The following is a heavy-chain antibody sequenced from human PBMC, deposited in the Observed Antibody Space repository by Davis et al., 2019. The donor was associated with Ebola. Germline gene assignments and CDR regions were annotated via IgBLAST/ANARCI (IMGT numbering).Heavy chain of an antibody. J-gene: IGHJ4*02. CDR3: ARGYCSGGSCYSSDY. Sequence: AASVKVSCKASGGTFSSYTISWMRQAPGQGLEWMGRIIPILGIANYAQKFQGRVTITADKSTSTAYMELSSLRSEDTAVYYCARGYCSGGSCYSSDYWGQGTLVTVSS. CDR1: GGTFSSYT. V-gene: IGHV1-69*02. CDR2: IIPILGIA. D-gene: IGHD2-15*01.